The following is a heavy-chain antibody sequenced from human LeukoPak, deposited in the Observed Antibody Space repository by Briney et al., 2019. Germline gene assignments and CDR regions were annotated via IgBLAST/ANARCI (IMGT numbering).Heavy chain of an antibody. CDR3: AREAGDYESYYYYYMDV. D-gene: IGHD4-17*01. CDR1: GFTFSSYW. V-gene: IGHV3-7*01. Sequence: PGGSLTLSCPASGFTFSSYWLSWVRPAPGKGLEGVANIKQDGSEKYHVDSVKGRFTISRDNAKNSLYLQMNSLRAEDTAVYYCAREAGDYESYYYYYMDVWGKGATVTISS. CDR2: IKQDGSEK. J-gene: IGHJ6*03.